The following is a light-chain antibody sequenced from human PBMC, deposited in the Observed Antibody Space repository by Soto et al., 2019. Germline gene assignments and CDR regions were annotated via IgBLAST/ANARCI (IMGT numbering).Light chain of an antibody. V-gene: IGKV1-5*01. CDR1: QSISSW. Sequence: DIQMTQSPSTLSVSVGDRVTITCRASQSISSWLAWYQQKPGKAPKLLIYDASSLESGVPSRFSGSGSGTDFTLTIRSLQPEDFATYYCEQSYSTLFTFGPGTKVDIK. CDR3: EQSYSTLFT. CDR2: DAS. J-gene: IGKJ3*01.